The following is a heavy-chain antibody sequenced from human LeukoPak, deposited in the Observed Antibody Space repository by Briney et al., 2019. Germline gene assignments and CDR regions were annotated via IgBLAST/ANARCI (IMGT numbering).Heavy chain of an antibody. J-gene: IGHJ4*02. CDR1: GFTFSSYA. V-gene: IGHV3-23*01. Sequence: GGSLRLSCAASGFTFSSYAMSWVRQAPGKGLEWVSGISGSGGGTYYADPVKGRFTISRDNSKNTLYLQMNNLRAEDTAVYYCAKDSGSSGIDYWGQGTLVTVSS. CDR3: AKDSGSSGIDY. D-gene: IGHD6-13*01. CDR2: ISGSGGGT.